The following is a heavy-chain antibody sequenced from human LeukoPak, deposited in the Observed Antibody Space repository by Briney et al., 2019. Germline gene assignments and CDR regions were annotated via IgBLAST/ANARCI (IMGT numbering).Heavy chain of an antibody. CDR3: ARELTGDPNYFDY. V-gene: IGHV4-59*12. Sequence: PSETLSLTCTVSGGSISSYYWSWIRQPPGKGLEWIGYIYYSGSTNYNPSLKSRVTISVDKSKNQFSLKLSSVTAADTAVYYCARELTGDPNYFDYWGQGTLVTVSS. CDR2: IYYSGST. J-gene: IGHJ4*02. CDR1: GGSISSYY. D-gene: IGHD7-27*01.